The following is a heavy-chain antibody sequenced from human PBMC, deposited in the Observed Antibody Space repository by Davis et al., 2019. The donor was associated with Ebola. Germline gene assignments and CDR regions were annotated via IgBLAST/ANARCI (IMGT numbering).Heavy chain of an antibody. CDR1: EFTFSSYA. V-gene: IGHV3-23*01. Sequence: GGSLRLSCAASEFTFSSYAMSWVRQAPKRGLAWVSTISGGGDSTYYADSVKGRFTISRDNSKNMLFLQMNSLRVEDTAVYYCAREMRGLGALDLWGQGTMVAVSS. J-gene: IGHJ3*01. D-gene: IGHD3-16*01. CDR2: ISGGGDST. CDR3: AREMRGLGALDL.